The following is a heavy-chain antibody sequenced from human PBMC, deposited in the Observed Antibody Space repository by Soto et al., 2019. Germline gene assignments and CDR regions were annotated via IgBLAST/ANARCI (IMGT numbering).Heavy chain of an antibody. Sequence: EVQLVESGGGLVQPGGSLRLSCAASGFTFSSCSMNWVRQAPGKGLEWVSYISSSSGTIYYADSVKGRFTISRDNAKKSLYLQMESLRGEDMAVYYCAKDDSRGYYVVPCDYWGQGALVTVSS. CDR1: GFTFSSCS. D-gene: IGHD3-22*01. CDR3: AKDDSRGYYVVPCDY. J-gene: IGHJ4*02. CDR2: ISSSSGTI. V-gene: IGHV3-48*01.